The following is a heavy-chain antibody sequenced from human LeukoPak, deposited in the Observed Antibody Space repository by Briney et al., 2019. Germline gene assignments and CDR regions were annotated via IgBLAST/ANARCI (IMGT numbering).Heavy chain of an antibody. CDR3: AHRLGYCSGGSCYPDAFDI. CDR1: GFSLSTSGVG. J-gene: IGHJ3*02. CDR2: IYWDDDK. Sequence: KKSGPTLVKPTQTLTLTCTFSGFSLSTSGVGVGWIRQPPGEALEWLALIYWDDDKRYSPSLKSRLTITKDTSKNQVVLTMTNMDPVDTATYYCAHRLGYCSGGSCYPDAFDIWGQGTMVTVSS. D-gene: IGHD2-15*01. V-gene: IGHV2-5*02.